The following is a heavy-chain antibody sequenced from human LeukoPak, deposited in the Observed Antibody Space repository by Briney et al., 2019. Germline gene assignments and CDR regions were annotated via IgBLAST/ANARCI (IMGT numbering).Heavy chain of an antibody. V-gene: IGHV3-7*03. CDR1: GFTFSNYW. CDR2: MKQDGSEK. Sequence: GGSLRLSCAASGFTFSNYWMSWVRQAPGNGLEWVANMKQDGSEKYYVDSVKGRFTISRDNAKNSLYLQMNSLRAEDTAVYYCARKAYAMDVWGKGTTVTVSS. J-gene: IGHJ6*04. CDR3: ARKAYAMDV.